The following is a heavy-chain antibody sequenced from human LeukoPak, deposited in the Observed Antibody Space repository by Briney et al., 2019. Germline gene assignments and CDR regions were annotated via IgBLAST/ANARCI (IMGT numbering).Heavy chain of an antibody. D-gene: IGHD3-10*01. CDR2: ISYDGSNK. CDR1: GFTFSSYE. J-gene: IGHJ4*02. CDR3: ASRGSYYKAGIDY. V-gene: IGHV3-30*04. Sequence: GGSLRLSCAASGFTFSSYEMNWVRQAPGKGLEWVAVISYDGSNKYYADSVKARFIISRDNSKNTVYLQMNSLRAEDTAVYYCASRGSYYKAGIDYWGQGTLVTVSS.